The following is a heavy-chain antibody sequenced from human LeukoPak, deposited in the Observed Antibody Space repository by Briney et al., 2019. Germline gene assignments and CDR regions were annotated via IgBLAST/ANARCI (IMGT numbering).Heavy chain of an antibody. D-gene: IGHD3-22*01. Sequence: GRSLRLSCAASGFTFRSYDMHWVRQAPGKGLEWVAVVWYDESNKYYVDSVKGRFTISRDNSKNTLYLQMNSLRVEDTALYYCAREDSSGAFDIWGGGTSVTVSS. J-gene: IGHJ3*02. V-gene: IGHV3-33*01. CDR3: AREDSSGAFDI. CDR2: VWYDESNK. CDR1: GFTFRSYD.